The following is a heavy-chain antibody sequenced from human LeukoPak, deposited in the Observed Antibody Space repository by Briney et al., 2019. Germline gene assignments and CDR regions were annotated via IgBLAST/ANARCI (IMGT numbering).Heavy chain of an antibody. D-gene: IGHD6-19*01. CDR1: GGSISSYY. CDR2: IYYSGST. CDR3: ARSGIAVAGSDLDY. V-gene: IGHV4-59*01. Sequence: SETLSLTCTVSGGSISSYYWSWIRQPPGKGLEWIGYIYYSGSTNYNPSLKSRVTISVDTSKNQFSLKLSSVTAADTAVYYCARSGIAVAGSDLDYWGQGTLVTVSS. J-gene: IGHJ4*02.